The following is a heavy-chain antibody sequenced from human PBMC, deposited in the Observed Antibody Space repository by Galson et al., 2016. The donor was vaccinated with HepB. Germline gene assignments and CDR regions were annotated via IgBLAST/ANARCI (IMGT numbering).Heavy chain of an antibody. CDR2: IYYTENT. CDR1: GASMTSRYF. D-gene: IGHD6-19*01. J-gene: IGHJ6*03. V-gene: IGHV4-39*01. Sequence: SETLSLTCSVSGASMTSRYFWGWIRQPPGRGLEWIGSIYYTENTYYNPSLKSRVTISVDTSKNQLSLRLNSVTAADTGVYYCATGIVVAGKYYYYYMDVWGKGTTVTVSS. CDR3: ATGIVVAGKYYYYYMDV.